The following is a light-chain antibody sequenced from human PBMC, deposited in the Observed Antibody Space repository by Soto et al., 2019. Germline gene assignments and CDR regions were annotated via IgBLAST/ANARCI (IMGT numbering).Light chain of an antibody. CDR2: GVS. J-gene: IGKJ1*01. CDR3: QRYDSFRA. V-gene: IGKV3-20*01. CDR1: QSVRPNF. Sequence: EIVLTQSPGTLSLSPGERATLSCRASQSVRPNFLAWYQQKPGQAPRLLIYGVSDRATGIPDRFSGSGSGTDFTLTITRLEPEDFAKYYCQRYDSFRAFGQGTKVEI.